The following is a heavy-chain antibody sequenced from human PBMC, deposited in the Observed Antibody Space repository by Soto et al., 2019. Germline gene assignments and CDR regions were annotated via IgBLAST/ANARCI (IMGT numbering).Heavy chain of an antibody. CDR1: GFTFSSYG. CDR3: ARAPTYYYDSSGYYSGYFDY. D-gene: IGHD3-22*01. J-gene: IGHJ4*02. V-gene: IGHV3-33*01. CDR2: IWYDGSNK. Sequence: GGSLSLSCAASGFTFSSYGMHWVRQAPGKGLEWVAVIWYDGSNKYYADSVKGRFTISRDNSKDTLYLQMNSLRAEDTAVYYCARAPTYYYDSSGYYSGYFDYWGQGTLVTVSS.